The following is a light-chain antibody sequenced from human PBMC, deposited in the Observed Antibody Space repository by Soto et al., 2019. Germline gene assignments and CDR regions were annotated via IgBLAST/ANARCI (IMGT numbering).Light chain of an antibody. J-gene: IGLJ2*01. V-gene: IGLV2-14*01. CDR1: SGDIGDYKY. CDR2: DVS. CDR3: SSYTSTNFLI. Sequence: QSALTQPASVSGSPGQSITISCTGSSGDIGDYKYVSWYKQHPGKAPKLMIYDVSNRPSGVSNRFSASKSGNTASLTISGLQAEYEGDYYCSSYTSTNFLIFGGGTKLTVL.